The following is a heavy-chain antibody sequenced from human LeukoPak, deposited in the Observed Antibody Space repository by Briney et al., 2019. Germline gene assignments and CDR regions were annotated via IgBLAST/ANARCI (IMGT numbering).Heavy chain of an antibody. V-gene: IGHV3-9*01. CDR1: GFTFDDYA. J-gene: IGHJ6*03. D-gene: IGHD2-15*01. CDR2: ISWNSASI. CDR3: VKGHCSSSSCFPNYYYYMDV. Sequence: GRSLRLSCAASGFTFDDYAMHWVRQAPGKGLEWVSGISWNSASIAYADSVKGRFTISRDNAKNLLFLQMTSLRAADTALYYCVKGHCSSSSCFPNYYYYMDVWGTGTTVTVSS.